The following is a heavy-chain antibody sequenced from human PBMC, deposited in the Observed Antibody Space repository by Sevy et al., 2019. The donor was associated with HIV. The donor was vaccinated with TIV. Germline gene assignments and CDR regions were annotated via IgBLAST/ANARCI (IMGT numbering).Heavy chain of an antibody. CDR1: GFTFSSYA. CDR3: AKPPTGYGSGSYTYYFDY. CDR2: ISGSGGST. J-gene: IGHJ4*02. Sequence: GGSLRLSCAASGFTFSSYAMSWVRQAPGKGLQWVSAISGSGGSTYYADSVKGRFTISRDNSKNTLYLQMNSLRAEDTAVYYCAKPPTGYGSGSYTYYFDYWGQRTLVTVSS. V-gene: IGHV3-23*01. D-gene: IGHD3-10*01.